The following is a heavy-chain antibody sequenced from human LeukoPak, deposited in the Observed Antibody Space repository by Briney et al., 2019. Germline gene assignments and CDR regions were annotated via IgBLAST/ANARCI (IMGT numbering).Heavy chain of an antibody. CDR2: INPSGGST. CDR3: ARGGRYCSSTSCYGTYYYYMDV. V-gene: IGHV1-46*01. CDR1: GYTFTSYY. D-gene: IGHD2-2*01. J-gene: IGHJ6*03. Sequence: GASVRVSCTASGYTFTSYYMHWVRQAPGQGLEWMGIINPSGGSTNYAQRFQGRVTMTRDNSTSTLYMELSSLRSEDTAVYYCARGGRYCSSTSCYGTYYYYMDVWGKGTTVTVSS.